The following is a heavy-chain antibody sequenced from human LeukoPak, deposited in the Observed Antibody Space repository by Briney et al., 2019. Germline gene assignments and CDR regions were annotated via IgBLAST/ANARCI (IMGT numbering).Heavy chain of an antibody. J-gene: IGHJ4*02. V-gene: IGHV4-30-4*01. Sequence: SETLSLSCTVSGGSISSGDYYWSWIRQPPGKGLEWIGYIYYSGSTYYNPSLKSRVTISVDTSKNQFSLKLSSVTAADTAVYYCARGVVPAAAMHFDYWGQGTLVTVFS. CDR2: IYYSGST. D-gene: IGHD2-2*01. CDR1: GGSISSGDYY. CDR3: ARGVVPAAAMHFDY.